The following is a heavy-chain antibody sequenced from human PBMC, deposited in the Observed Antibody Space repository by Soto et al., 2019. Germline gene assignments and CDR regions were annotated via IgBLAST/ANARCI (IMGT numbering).Heavy chain of an antibody. CDR1: GFTFSDYG. Sequence: EVQLWESGGGLVQPGGSLRLSCVASGFTFSDYGMSWVRQAPRKGLEWVAGITAFGGGTYNADSVEGRFTISRDNSKRTVYLKVNSLRPEDTAIYYCGKGHSTTFGVYHYFGMDVWGHGTTVTVSS. D-gene: IGHD2-2*01. CDR3: GKGHSTTFGVYHYFGMDV. J-gene: IGHJ6*02. CDR2: ITAFGGGT. V-gene: IGHV3-23*01.